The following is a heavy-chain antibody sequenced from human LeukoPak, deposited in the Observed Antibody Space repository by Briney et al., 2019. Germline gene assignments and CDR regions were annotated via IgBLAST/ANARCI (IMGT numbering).Heavy chain of an antibody. Sequence: SETLSLTCAVYGGSFSGYYWSWIRQPPGKGLEWIGEVNHRGSTNYNPSLKSRVTISVDTSKNQFSLKLSSVTAADTAVYYCASLSGATPRDYWGQGTLVTVSS. CDR1: GGSFSGYY. D-gene: IGHD1-26*01. CDR2: VNHRGST. J-gene: IGHJ4*02. V-gene: IGHV4-34*01. CDR3: ASLSGATPRDY.